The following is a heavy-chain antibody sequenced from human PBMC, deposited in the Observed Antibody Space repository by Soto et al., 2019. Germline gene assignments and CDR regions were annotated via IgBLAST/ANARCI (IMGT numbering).Heavy chain of an antibody. V-gene: IGHV4-30-2*01. J-gene: IGHJ4*02. D-gene: IGHD3-10*01. Sequence: QLQLQESGSGLVKPSQTLSLTCAVSGGSISSGGYSWSWIRQPPGKGLEWIGYIYHSGSTYYNPSLKTRVTISVDRSKNQFSLKLSSVTAADTAVYYCARASDTMVREFDYWGQGTLVTVSS. CDR1: GGSISSGGYS. CDR2: IYHSGST. CDR3: ARASDTMVREFDY.